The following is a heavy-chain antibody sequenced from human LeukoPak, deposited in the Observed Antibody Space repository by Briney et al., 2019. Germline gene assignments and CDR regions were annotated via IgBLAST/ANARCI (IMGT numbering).Heavy chain of an antibody. D-gene: IGHD1-1*01. J-gene: IGHJ5*02. CDR1: GFTFDDYG. CDR2: INWNGGST. V-gene: IGHV3-20*04. Sequence: GGSLRLSCAASGFTFDDYGMSWVRQAPGKGLEWVSGINWNGGSTGYADSVRGRFTISRDNAKDSLYLQMNSLRAEDTAFYYCARGIDDGDNWFAPWGQGTLVTVSS. CDR3: ARGIDDGDNWFAP.